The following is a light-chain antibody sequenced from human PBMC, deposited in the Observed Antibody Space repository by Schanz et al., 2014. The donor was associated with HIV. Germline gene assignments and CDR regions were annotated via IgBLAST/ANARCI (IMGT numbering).Light chain of an antibody. CDR2: DVS. J-gene: IGLJ2*01. CDR3: SSYGGNNNVV. Sequence: QSVLTQPPAASGSPGQSVTISCTEASGDVSVHNYVSWYQQHPGKAPKLIIFDVSERPSAVPDRFSGSKSGNTASLTVSGLQPEDEADYYCSSYGGNNNVVFGGGTKLTVV. CDR1: SGDVSVHNY. V-gene: IGLV2-8*01.